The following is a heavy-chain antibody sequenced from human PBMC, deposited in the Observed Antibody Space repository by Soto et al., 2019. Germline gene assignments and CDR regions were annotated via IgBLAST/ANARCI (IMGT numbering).Heavy chain of an antibody. D-gene: IGHD3-10*01. CDR3: ARLGPYGSESYSFRYNWFDP. CDR2: IYSGGSS. Sequence: GGSLRLSCTTSGFTVSSSHMTWVRQAPWKGLEWVSVIYSGGSSYYAVSVQGRFTISRDNSKNTVYLQMNSLRGEDTAMYYCARLGPYGSESYSFRYNWFDPWGQGTQVTVSS. CDR1: GFTVSSSH. J-gene: IGHJ5*02. V-gene: IGHV3-53*01.